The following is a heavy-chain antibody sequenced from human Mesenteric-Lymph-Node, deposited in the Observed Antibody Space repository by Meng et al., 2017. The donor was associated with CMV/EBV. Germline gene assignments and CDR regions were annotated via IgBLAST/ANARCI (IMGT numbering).Heavy chain of an antibody. CDR1: GGTFSSYA. J-gene: IGHJ4*02. CDR3: ASIEGRYCSGGSCWTSWDY. CDR2: IIPIFGTA. V-gene: IGHV1-69*05. D-gene: IGHD2-15*01. Sequence: SVKVSCKASGGTFSSYAISWVRQAPGQGLEWMGGIIPIFGTANYAQKFQGRVTITTDESTSTAYMELSSLRSEDTAVYYCASIEGRYCSGGSCWTSWDYWGQGTLVTVSS.